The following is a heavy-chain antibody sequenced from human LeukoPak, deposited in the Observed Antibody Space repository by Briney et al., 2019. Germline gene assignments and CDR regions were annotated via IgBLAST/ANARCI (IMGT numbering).Heavy chain of an antibody. D-gene: IGHD2-2*01. J-gene: IGHJ4*01. Sequence: ASVKVSCKASGYTFRPYDVAWVRQAPGQGLEWMGWMNPNSGNTGYAQKFKGRVTMTSDASIGSAYMELSSLRSEDTAVYFCARAVRIQLLLEYWGHGTLITVSS. V-gene: IGHV1-8*01. CDR2: MNPNSGNT. CDR1: GYTFRPYD. CDR3: ARAVRIQLLLEY.